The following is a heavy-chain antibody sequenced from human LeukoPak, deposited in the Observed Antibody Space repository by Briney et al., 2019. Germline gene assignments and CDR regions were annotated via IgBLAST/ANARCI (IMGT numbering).Heavy chain of an antibody. CDR1: GFTFSIYA. D-gene: IGHD2-15*01. J-gene: IGHJ4*02. V-gene: IGHV3-23*01. Sequence: GGSLTLSCGGSGFTFSIYAMSWLPQAPGKGLEWGSEISGSGTDTFYANSVKGRFTISRDNPKNTLYLQMNSLGAEDTAVYYCAKGGGSSCYSPSDYWGQGALVTVSS. CDR3: AKGGGSSCYSPSDY. CDR2: ISGSGTDT.